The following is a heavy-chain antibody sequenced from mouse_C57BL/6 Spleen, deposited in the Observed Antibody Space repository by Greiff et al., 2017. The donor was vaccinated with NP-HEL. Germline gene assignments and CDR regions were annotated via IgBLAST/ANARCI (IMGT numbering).Heavy chain of an antibody. Sequence: QVQLKQPGAELVMPGASVKLSCKASGYTFTSYWMHWVKQRPGQGLEWIGEIDPSDSYTNYNQKFKGKSTLTVDKSSSTAYMQLSSLTSEDSAVYYCARSFYERAMDYWGQGTSVTVSS. J-gene: IGHJ4*01. CDR1: GYTFTSYW. CDR3: ARSFYERAMDY. V-gene: IGHV1-69*01. D-gene: IGHD2-3*01. CDR2: IDPSDSYT.